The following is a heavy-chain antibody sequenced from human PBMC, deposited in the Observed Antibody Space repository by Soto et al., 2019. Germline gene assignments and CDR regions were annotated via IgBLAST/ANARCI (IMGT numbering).Heavy chain of an antibody. CDR2: ISSSTFYT. J-gene: IGHJ4*02. CDR1: GFSFSEHY. V-gene: IGHV3-11*06. Sequence: GWSLRLSCAASGFSFSEHYMSWIRQAPGKGLEWVSYISSSTFYTNYADSVKGRFTISRDNAKNSLYLQMNSLRAEDTAVYYCATDDSSVLEYFDYWGQGTLVTVSS. CDR3: ATDDSSVLEYFDY. D-gene: IGHD3-22*01.